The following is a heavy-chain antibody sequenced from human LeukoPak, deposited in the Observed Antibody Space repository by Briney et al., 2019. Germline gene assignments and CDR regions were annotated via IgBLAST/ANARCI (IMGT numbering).Heavy chain of an antibody. V-gene: IGHV3-23*01. CDR1: GFTFSSYA. D-gene: IGHD3-10*01. Sequence: GGSLRLSCEASGFTFSSYAMSWVRQAPGKGLEWVSAISGSGDNTYYADSVKGRFTISRDNSKNTLYMQMSSLRAEDTAIYYCAKKLAGYYGMDVWGQGTTVTVSS. CDR2: ISGSGDNT. CDR3: AKKLAGYYGMDV. J-gene: IGHJ6*02.